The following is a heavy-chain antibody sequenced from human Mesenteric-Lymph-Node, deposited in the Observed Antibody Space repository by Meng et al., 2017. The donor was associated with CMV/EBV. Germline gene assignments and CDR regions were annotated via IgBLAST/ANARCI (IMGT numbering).Heavy chain of an antibody. J-gene: IGHJ4*02. CDR1: GFTFSNYT. Sequence: GESLKISCAASGFTFSNYTMNWVRQAPGKGLEWVSSISSSGTYIYYADSVKGRFTISRDNAENSLYLQMNSLRAEDTAVYYCARCRDGYDCGYWGQGTLVTVSS. CDR2: ISSSGTYI. CDR3: ARCRDGYDCGY. V-gene: IGHV3-21*01. D-gene: IGHD5-24*01.